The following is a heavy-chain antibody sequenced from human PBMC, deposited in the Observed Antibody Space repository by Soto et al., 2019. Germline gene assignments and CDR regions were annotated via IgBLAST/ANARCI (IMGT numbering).Heavy chain of an antibody. Sequence: GGSLRLSCAASGFTFSSYGMHWVRQAPGKGLEWVAVIWYDGSNKYYADSVKGRFTISRDNSKNTLYLQMNSLRAEDTAVYYCARDHAHYDILTGDDAFDIWGQGTMVTVSS. CDR2: IWYDGSNK. J-gene: IGHJ3*02. CDR3: ARDHAHYDILTGDDAFDI. V-gene: IGHV3-33*01. CDR1: GFTFSSYG. D-gene: IGHD3-9*01.